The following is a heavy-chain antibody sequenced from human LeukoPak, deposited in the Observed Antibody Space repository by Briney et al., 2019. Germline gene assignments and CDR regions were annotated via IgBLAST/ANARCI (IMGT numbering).Heavy chain of an antibody. D-gene: IGHD3-10*01. CDR1: GGSISSYY. J-gene: IGHJ4*02. CDR3: ARHVRFGEYLDY. CDR2: IYYSGST. Sequence: SETLSLTCTVSGGSISSYYWSWIRQPLGKGLEWIGYIYYSGSTNYNPSLKSRVTISVDTSKNQFSLKLSSVTAADTAVYYCARHVRFGEYLDYWGQGTLVTVSS. V-gene: IGHV4-59*08.